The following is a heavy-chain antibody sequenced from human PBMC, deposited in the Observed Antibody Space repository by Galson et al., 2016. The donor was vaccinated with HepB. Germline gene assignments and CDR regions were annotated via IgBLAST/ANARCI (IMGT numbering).Heavy chain of an antibody. CDR2: INSDGTIS. D-gene: IGHD2-21*01. CDR3: VRDHSVVSATAYNWLDS. J-gene: IGHJ5*01. V-gene: IGHV3-74*01. CDR1: GFPFSSHW. Sequence: SLRLSCAASGFPFSSHWMHWVRQAPGKGLMWVASINSDGTISNYADSVKGRFTISRDNSKNTLYLEMNRLRDEDTAVYNCVRDHSVVSATAYNWLDSWGQGTLVTVSS.